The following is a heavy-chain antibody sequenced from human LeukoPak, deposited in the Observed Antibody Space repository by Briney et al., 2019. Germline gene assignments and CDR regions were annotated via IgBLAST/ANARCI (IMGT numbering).Heavy chain of an antibody. Sequence: GGSLRLSCAASGFTFSSYAMSWVRQAPGKGLEWVSTISDSGGSAYYADSVKGRFTISRDNSNNTLFLQMNSLRAEDTAVYYCAPSAFDYWGQGTLVTVSS. CDR3: APSAFDY. V-gene: IGHV3-23*01. CDR1: GFTFSSYA. CDR2: ISDSGGSA. J-gene: IGHJ4*02.